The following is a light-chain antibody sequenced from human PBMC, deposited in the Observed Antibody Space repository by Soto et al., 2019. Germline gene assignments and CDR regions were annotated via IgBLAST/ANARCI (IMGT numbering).Light chain of an antibody. CDR3: LLYFGRAQM. Sequence: QAVVTQEPSLTVSPGGTVTLTCASRTGAVTNDNYPNWLQQKPGQAPRGLIYSADNRHSWTPARFSGSPLGGKAALTLSGVQPEDEGDYYCLLYFGRAQMFGGGTKLTVL. CDR2: SAD. CDR1: TGAVTNDNY. J-gene: IGLJ3*02. V-gene: IGLV7-43*01.